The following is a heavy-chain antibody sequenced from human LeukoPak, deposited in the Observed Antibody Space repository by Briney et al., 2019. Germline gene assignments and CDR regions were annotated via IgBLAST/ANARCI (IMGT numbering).Heavy chain of an antibody. Sequence: ASVKVSCKASGYTFTSYGISWVRQAPGQGLEWMGWISAYNGNTNYAQKLQGRVTMTTDTSTSTAYMELRSLRSEDTAVYYCARGYYDSSGYYYYYYYMDVWGKGTTVTISS. CDR1: GYTFTSYG. V-gene: IGHV1-18*01. CDR3: ARGYYDSSGYYYYYYYMDV. J-gene: IGHJ6*03. CDR2: ISAYNGNT. D-gene: IGHD3-22*01.